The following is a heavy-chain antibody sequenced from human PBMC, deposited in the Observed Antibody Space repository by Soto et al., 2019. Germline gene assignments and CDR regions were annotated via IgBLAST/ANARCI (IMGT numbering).Heavy chain of an antibody. CDR2: IRQDGSEA. V-gene: IGHV3-7*03. CDR3: ATLPGGSGLDV. Sequence: EVQLEESGGGLVQPGGSLRLSCVASGFTFTIYYINWIRQAPGKGLEWVANIRQDGSEAFYVDSVRGRFTMTRDNAKNSVYLQMNSLRVEDTAVYYCATLPGGSGLDVWGRGTTVSVSS. J-gene: IGHJ6*02. D-gene: IGHD3-10*01. CDR1: GFTFTIYY.